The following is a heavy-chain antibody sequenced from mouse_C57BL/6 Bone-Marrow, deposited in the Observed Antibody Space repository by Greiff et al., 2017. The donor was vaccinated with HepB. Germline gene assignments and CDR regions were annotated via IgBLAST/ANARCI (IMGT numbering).Heavy chain of an antibody. CDR2: IYPGDGDT. CDR1: GYAFSSYW. CDR3: ARGGDYSNSFAY. V-gene: IGHV1-80*01. Sequence: VKLQESGAELVKPGASVKISCKASGYAFSSYWMNWVKQRPGKGLEWIGQIYPGDGDTNYNGKFKGKATLTADKSSSTAYMQLSSLTSEDSAVYFCARGGDYSNSFAYWGQGTLVTVSA. J-gene: IGHJ3*01. D-gene: IGHD2-5*01.